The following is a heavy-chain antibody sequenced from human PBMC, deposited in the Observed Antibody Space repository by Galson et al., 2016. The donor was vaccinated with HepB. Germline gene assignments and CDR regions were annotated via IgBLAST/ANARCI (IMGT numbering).Heavy chain of an antibody. Sequence: SLRLSCAASGFTFSNYAMSWVRQAPGKGLEWVSSISGSGDTTYDAAAVRGRFTISRDNSRNTLSLQMDSLRAEDSAIYYCAKGNIVQVPAAPYAWGQGALVTVSS. CDR3: AKGNIVQVPAAPYA. CDR1: GFTFSNYA. CDR2: ISGSGDTT. D-gene: IGHD2-2*01. J-gene: IGHJ5*02. V-gene: IGHV3-23*01.